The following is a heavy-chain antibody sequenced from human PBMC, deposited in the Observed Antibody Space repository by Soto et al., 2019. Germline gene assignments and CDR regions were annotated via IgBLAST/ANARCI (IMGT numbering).Heavy chain of an antibody. CDR3: ASQAGFYYYYGMDV. Sequence: SETLSLTCAVSGGSISSSSYYWGWIRQPPGKGLEWIGSIYYSGSTYYNPSLKSRVTISVDTSKNQFSLKLSSVTAADTAVYNCASQAGFYYYYGMDVWGQGTTVTVSS. CDR2: IYYSGST. J-gene: IGHJ6*02. D-gene: IGHD6-19*01. CDR1: GGSISSSSYY. V-gene: IGHV4-39*01.